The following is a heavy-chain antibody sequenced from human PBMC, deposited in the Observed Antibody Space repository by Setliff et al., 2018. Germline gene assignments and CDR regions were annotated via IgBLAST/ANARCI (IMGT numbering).Heavy chain of an antibody. CDR2: IYYSGST. CDR1: GGSISSGDHY. V-gene: IGHV4-30-4*08. Sequence: SETLSLTCSVSGGSISSGDHYWTWIRQPPGKGLEWIGFIYYSGSTYYNPSLKSRVTISMDTSKNQFSLKVSSVTAADTAVYYCARSFSRREKFLLDYWGQGALVTVSS. CDR3: ARSFSRREKFLLDY. J-gene: IGHJ4*02.